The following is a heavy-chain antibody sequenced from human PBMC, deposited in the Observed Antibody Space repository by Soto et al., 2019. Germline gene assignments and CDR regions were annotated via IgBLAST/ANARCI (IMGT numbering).Heavy chain of an antibody. V-gene: IGHV3-11*01. CDR1: GFKSSDYW. J-gene: IGHJ3*02. Sequence: PGGSLRLSCGASGFKSSDYWVNWIRQAPGKGLEWVSYISDSGDTKHYADSVRGRFTISRDNAKNSVFLEMNSLRPEDTAVYYCVRDDGMGWPAAFDIWGQGASVTVSS. D-gene: IGHD6-19*01. CDR3: VRDDGMGWPAAFDI. CDR2: ISDSGDTK.